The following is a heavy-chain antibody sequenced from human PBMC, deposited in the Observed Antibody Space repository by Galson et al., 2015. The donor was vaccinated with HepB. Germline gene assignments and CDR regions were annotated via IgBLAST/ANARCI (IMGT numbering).Heavy chain of an antibody. Sequence: SLRLSCAASGFTFNNYGMHWVRQAPGKGLEWVAIISYDGSNKYYADSVKGRFTISRDNSKNTLYLQMSSLRVEDTAVYYCAKAAVWSGYYYLDYWGQGTLVTVSS. J-gene: IGHJ4*02. V-gene: IGHV3-30*18. CDR1: GFTFNNYG. CDR3: AKAAVWSGYYYLDY. CDR2: ISYDGSNK. D-gene: IGHD3-3*01.